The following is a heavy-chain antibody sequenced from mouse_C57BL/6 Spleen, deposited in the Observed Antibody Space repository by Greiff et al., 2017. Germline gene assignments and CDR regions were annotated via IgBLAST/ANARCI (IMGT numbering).Heavy chain of an antibody. V-gene: IGHV1-69*01. CDR3: ALLLRSRGFDY. J-gene: IGHJ2*01. CDR2: IDPSDSYT. CDR1: GYTFTSYW. Sequence: QVQLQQPGAELVMPGASVKLSCKASGYTFTSYWMHWVKQRPGQGLEWIGEIDPSDSYTNYNQKFKGKSTLTVDKSSSTAYMQLSSLTSEDSAVYYCALLLRSRGFDYWGQGTTLTVSS. D-gene: IGHD1-1*01.